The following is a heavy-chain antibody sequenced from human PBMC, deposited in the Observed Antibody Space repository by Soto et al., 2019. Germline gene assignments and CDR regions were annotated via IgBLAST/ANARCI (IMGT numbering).Heavy chain of an antibody. V-gene: IGHV1-2*02. CDR2: INPNSGGT. D-gene: IGHD2-2*01. CDR3: ARDRNPVDKAVGYCSSTSCYWDYYYGMDV. CDR1: GYIFTDYY. Sequence: ASVKVSCKASGYIFTDYYMHWVRQAPGQGLEWMGWINPNSGGTNYAQKFQGRVTMTRDTSISTAYMELSRLRSDDTAVYYCARDRNPVDKAVGYCSSTSCYWDYYYGMDVWGQGTTVTVSS. J-gene: IGHJ6*02.